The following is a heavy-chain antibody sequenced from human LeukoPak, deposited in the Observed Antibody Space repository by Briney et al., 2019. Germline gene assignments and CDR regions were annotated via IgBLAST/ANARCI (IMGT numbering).Heavy chain of an antibody. D-gene: IGHD2-21*02. Sequence: GGSLRLSCAASGFTFSTYSMSWVRQAPGKGLEWVSLINSGGRTYYADSVKGRFTISRDNSKNMLFLQMNSLRADDAAVYFCAKEPPQCGADCFSLLDYWGQGTLVTVSS. CDR3: AKEPPQCGADCFSLLDY. CDR2: INSGGRT. J-gene: IGHJ4*02. CDR1: GFTFSTYS. V-gene: IGHV3-23*01.